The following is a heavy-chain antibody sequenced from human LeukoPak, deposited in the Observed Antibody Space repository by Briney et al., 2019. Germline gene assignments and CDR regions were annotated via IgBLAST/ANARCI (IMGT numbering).Heavy chain of an antibody. V-gene: IGHV4-34*01. CDR2: INHSGST. CDR3: ARGRGMTTVTTPFDY. J-gene: IGHJ4*02. Sequence: KTSETLSLTCAVYGGSFSGYYWSWIRQPPGKGLEWIGEINHSGSTNYNPSLKSRVTISVDTSKNQFSLKLSSVTAADTAVYYCARGRGMTTVTTPFDYWGQGTLVTVSS. CDR1: GGSFSGYY. D-gene: IGHD4-17*01.